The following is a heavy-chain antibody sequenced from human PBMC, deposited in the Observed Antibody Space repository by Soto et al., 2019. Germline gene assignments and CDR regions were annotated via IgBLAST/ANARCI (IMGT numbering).Heavy chain of an antibody. CDR1: GDSITSNSYF. Sequence: PSGTPSLTCTVSGDSITSNSYFWAWIRQPPGKGLEWIGSIYYSGTTYYNPSLKSRVTISVDRSKNQFSLKLSSVTAAHTAVYYCARHFSVDYFDYWGQGALVTVSS. CDR3: ARHFSVDYFDY. CDR2: IYYSGTT. V-gene: IGHV4-39*01. J-gene: IGHJ4*02.